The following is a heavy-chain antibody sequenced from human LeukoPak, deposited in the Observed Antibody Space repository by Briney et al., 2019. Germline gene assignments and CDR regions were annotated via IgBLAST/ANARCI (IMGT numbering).Heavy chain of an antibody. CDR1: GFTFSSYG. D-gene: IGHD3-22*01. V-gene: IGHV3-30*18. Sequence: GGSLRLSCAASGFTFSSYGMHWVRQAPGKGLEWVAVISYDGSNKYYADSVKGRFTISRDNSKNTLYLQMNSLRAEDTAVYYCANPTDRRATLYDSSDSGYWGQGTLVTVSS. CDR3: ANPTDRRATLYDSSDSGY. J-gene: IGHJ4*02. CDR2: ISYDGSNK.